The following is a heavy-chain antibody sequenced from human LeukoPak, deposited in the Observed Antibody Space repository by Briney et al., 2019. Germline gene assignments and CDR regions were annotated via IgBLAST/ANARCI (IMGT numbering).Heavy chain of an antibody. CDR1: GYSFTSYW. CDR2: IYPGDSDT. J-gene: IGHJ4*02. Sequence: GESLKISCKGSGYSFTSYWIGWVRPMPGKGLEWMGIIYPGDSDTRYSPSFQGQVTISADKSISTAYLQWSSLKASDTAMYYCATQGGVGATSKSLNWFDYWGQGTLVTVSS. D-gene: IGHD1-26*01. V-gene: IGHV5-51*01. CDR3: ATQGGVGATSKSLNWFDY.